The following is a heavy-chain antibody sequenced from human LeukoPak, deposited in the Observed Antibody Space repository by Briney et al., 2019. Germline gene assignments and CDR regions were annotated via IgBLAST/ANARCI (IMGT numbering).Heavy chain of an antibody. D-gene: IGHD3-16*02. CDR3: ARAPYGVGYTAERDY. CDR1: GFPVSSNY. J-gene: IGHJ4*02. Sequence: GSLRLSCAASGFPVSSNYMSWVRQAPGKGLEWVSVIYRDDTTYYADSVKGRFTIFRDNSKNTLYLQMNSLRDDDTAVYYCARAPYGVGYTAERDYWGQGTLVTVSS. V-gene: IGHV3-53*01. CDR2: IYRDDTT.